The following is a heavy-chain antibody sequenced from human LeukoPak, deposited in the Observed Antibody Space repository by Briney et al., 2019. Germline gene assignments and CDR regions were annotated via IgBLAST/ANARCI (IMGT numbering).Heavy chain of an antibody. Sequence: GGSLRLSCAASGFTFSSYGMSWVRQAPGKGLEWVSVISGSGGSTYYADSVKGRFTISRDNSKNTLYLQMYSLRAEATAVYFCSRGLWDRSYAFDIWGQGTMVTVSS. CDR1: GFTFSSYG. J-gene: IGHJ3*02. CDR3: SRGLWDRSYAFDI. CDR2: ISGSGGST. D-gene: IGHD1-26*01. V-gene: IGHV3-23*01.